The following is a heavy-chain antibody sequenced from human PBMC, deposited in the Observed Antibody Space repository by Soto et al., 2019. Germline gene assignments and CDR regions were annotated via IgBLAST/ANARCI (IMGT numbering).Heavy chain of an antibody. V-gene: IGHV3-21*01. CDR3: ARGSRLWFDY. D-gene: IGHD6-6*01. CDR2: ISSSSSYI. J-gene: IGHJ4*02. CDR1: GFTFSSYS. Sequence: GGSLRLSCAASGFTFSSYSMNWVRQAPGKGLEWVSSISSSSSYIYYADSVKGRFTISRDNAKNSLYLQMNSLRVEDTAVYYCARGSRLWFDYWGQGTLVTVSS.